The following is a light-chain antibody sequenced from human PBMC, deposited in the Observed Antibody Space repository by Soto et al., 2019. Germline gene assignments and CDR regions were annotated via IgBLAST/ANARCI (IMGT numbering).Light chain of an antibody. CDR1: SNDVGGYNF. V-gene: IGLV2-8*01. CDR2: EVT. CDR3: NSYAGSNTYV. J-gene: IGLJ1*01. Sequence: QSALTQPPSASGSPGQSVAISCTGTSNDVGGYNFVSWYQHHPGKARKLIIYEVTKRPSGVPNRFSGSKSGNTASLTVSGLQAEDEADYYCNSYAGSNTYVFGTGAKVTVL.